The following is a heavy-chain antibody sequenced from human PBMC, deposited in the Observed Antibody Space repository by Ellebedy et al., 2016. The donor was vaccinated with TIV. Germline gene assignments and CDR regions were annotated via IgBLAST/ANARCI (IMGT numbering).Heavy chain of an antibody. CDR2: IWYDGSNQ. V-gene: IGHV3-33*01. CDR3: TIFSAKDY. D-gene: IGHD1-26*01. Sequence: LSLTXEASGFTFSTYGMHWVRQAPGKGLEWVAVIWYDGSNQYYAESVKGRFTISRDNSKNMVHLDMNTVRAEDTAVYYCTIFSAKDYWGQGTLVTVSS. J-gene: IGHJ4*02. CDR1: GFTFSTYG.